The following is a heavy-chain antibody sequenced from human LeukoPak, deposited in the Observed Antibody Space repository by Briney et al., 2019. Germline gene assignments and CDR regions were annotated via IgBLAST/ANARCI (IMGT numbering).Heavy chain of an antibody. CDR3: TRDLKVRGVTNVFDM. CDR1: GFSFSTYW. D-gene: IGHD3-10*01. V-gene: IGHV3-74*01. J-gene: IGHJ3*02. Sequence: AGGSLRRYCSASGFSFSTYWMHWVRQDPGKGLVWVSRISSDGSNTIYADSVKGRFTISRDNTKNTLYLQMNSLRAEDTVEYYCTRDLKVRGVTNVFDMWGQGTMVTVSS. CDR2: ISSDGSNT.